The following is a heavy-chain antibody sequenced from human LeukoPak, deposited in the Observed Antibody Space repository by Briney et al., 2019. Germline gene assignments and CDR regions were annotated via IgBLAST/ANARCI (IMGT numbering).Heavy chain of an antibody. CDR3: WTGRRTGYKPYYFDY. J-gene: IGHJ4*02. D-gene: IGHD5-24*01. V-gene: IGHV4-34*01. Sequence: SETLSLTCAVYGRSFSGYYWSWIRHPPGKGLEWIGEINHSGSTNDSPSLKSRVTISVDTSKNQFSLKRSSVNAADTAAYYCWTGRRTGYKPYYFDYWGQGTLVTVSS. CDR1: GRSFSGYY. CDR2: INHSGST.